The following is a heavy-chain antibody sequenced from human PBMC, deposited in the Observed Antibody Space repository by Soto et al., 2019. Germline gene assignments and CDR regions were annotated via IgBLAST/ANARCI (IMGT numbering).Heavy chain of an antibody. CDR3: TTMWRGTPADVRYFDWGSSGYYYGMNV. J-gene: IGHJ6*02. D-gene: IGHD3-9*01. V-gene: IGHV3-15*07. CDR1: GFTFSNAW. Sequence: EVQLVESGGGLVKPGGSLRLSCAASGFTFSNAWMNWVRQAPGKGLEWVGRIKSKTDGGTTDYAAPVKGRFTISRDDSKNTLYLQMNSLKTEDTAVYYCTTMWRGTPADVRYFDWGSSGYYYGMNVWGQGTTVTVSS. CDR2: IKSKTDGGTT.